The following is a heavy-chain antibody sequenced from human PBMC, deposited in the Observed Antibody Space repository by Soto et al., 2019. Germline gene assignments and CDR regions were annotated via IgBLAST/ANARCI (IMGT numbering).Heavy chain of an antibody. D-gene: IGHD3-3*01. J-gene: IGHJ6*02. Sequence: ASVKVSCKASGYTFTSYAMHWVRQAPGQRLEWMGWINAGNGNTKYSQKFQGRVTITRDTSASTAYMELSSLRSEDTAVYYCARDLGGYYVYNYYYGMDVWGQGTTVTVSS. V-gene: IGHV1-3*01. CDR3: ARDLGGYYVYNYYYGMDV. CDR1: GYTFTSYA. CDR2: INAGNGNT.